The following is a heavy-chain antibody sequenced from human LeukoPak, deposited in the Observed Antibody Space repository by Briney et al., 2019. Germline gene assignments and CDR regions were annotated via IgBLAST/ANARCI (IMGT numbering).Heavy chain of an antibody. CDR2: IYYSGST. Sequence: SETLSLTCTDSGGSISSGGYYWSWIRQHPGKGLEWIGYIYYSGSTDYNPSLKSRFTMSVDTSKNQFSLKLSSVTAADTAVYYCASADYDMAFDIWGQGTMVTVSS. CDR1: GGSISSGGYY. CDR3: ASADYDMAFDI. J-gene: IGHJ3*02. D-gene: IGHD3-22*01. V-gene: IGHV4-31*03.